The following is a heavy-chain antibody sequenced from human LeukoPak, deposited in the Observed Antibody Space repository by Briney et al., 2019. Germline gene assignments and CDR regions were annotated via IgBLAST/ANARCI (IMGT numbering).Heavy chain of an antibody. CDR2: ISWNSGSI. D-gene: IGHD6-19*01. V-gene: IGHV3-9*01. CDR3: AKDMSPYSSGWLNWFDP. CDR1: GFTFDDYA. Sequence: PGRSLRLSCAASGFTFDDYAMPWVRQAPGKGLEWVSGISWNSGSIGYADSVKGRFTISRDNAKNSLYLQMNSLRAEDTALYYCAKDMSPYSSGWLNWFDPWGQGTLVTVSS. J-gene: IGHJ5*02.